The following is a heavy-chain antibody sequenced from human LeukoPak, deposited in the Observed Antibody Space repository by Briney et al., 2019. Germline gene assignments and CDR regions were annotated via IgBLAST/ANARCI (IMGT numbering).Heavy chain of an antibody. Sequence: ASVKVSCKASGYTFTGYYMYWVRQAPGQGLEWMGWINPNSGDTNYAQKFQGRVTMTRDTSISTAYMELSRLRSDDTAVYYCARDSIVYYYDSSGYYYNYFDYWGQGSLVTVSS. D-gene: IGHD3-22*01. CDR2: INPNSGDT. V-gene: IGHV1-2*02. J-gene: IGHJ4*02. CDR3: ARDSIVYYYDSSGYYYNYFDY. CDR1: GYTFTGYY.